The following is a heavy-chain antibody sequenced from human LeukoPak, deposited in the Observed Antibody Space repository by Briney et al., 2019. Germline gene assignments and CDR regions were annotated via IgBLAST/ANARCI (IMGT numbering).Heavy chain of an antibody. CDR1: GFTFDDYT. D-gene: IGHD3-16*02. V-gene: IGHV3-43*01. CDR2: ISWDGGST. CDR3: ATSEGELSPSDY. Sequence: PGGSLRLSCAASGFTFDDYTMHWVRQAPGKGLEWVSLISWDGGSTYYADSVKGRFTISRDNSKNSLYLQMNSLRTEDTALYYCATSEGELSPSDYWGQGTLVTVSS. J-gene: IGHJ4*02.